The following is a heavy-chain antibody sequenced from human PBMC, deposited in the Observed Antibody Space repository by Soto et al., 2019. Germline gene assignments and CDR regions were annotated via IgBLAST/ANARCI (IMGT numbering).Heavy chain of an antibody. CDR2: ICYDGSNT. CDR3: ASWHSTAMAHCDY. D-gene: IGHD5-18*01. V-gene: IGHV3-33*01. CDR1: GFTFSSYG. J-gene: IGHJ4*02. Sequence: QVQLVESGGGVVQPGRSLRLSCAASGFTFSSYGMHWVRQAPGKGLEWVAVICYDGSNTYYADSVKGRFTSSRDNSKNTLYLQMNSLRAEDTAVYYCASWHSTAMAHCDYWGQGTLVTVSS.